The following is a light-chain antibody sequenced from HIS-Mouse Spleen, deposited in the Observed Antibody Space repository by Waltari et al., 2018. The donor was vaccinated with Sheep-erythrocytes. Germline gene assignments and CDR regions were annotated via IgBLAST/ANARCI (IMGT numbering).Light chain of an antibody. V-gene: IGKV3-11*01. CDR1: QSVSSS. CDR2: DAD. CDR3: QQRSNWDT. Sequence: EIVLTQSRATLSLSPGERATLTCRPSQSVSSSLAWYQQKPGQGPRLLIYDADNRASGITVRFSGSGSGTDFTLTISSLEPEDFAVYYCQQRSNWDTFGQGTKLGIK. J-gene: IGKJ2*01.